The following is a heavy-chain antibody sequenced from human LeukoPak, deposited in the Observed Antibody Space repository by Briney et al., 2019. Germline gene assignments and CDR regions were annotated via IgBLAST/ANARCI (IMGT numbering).Heavy chain of an antibody. CDR3: ARHFED. Sequence: SETPSLTCTVSGGSISSYYWSWIRQPPGKGLEWIGYIYYSGSTNYNPSLKSRVTISVDTSKNQFSLKLSSVTAADTAVYYCARHFEDWGQGTLVTVSS. CDR2: IYYSGST. V-gene: IGHV4-59*08. CDR1: GGSISSYY. J-gene: IGHJ4*02.